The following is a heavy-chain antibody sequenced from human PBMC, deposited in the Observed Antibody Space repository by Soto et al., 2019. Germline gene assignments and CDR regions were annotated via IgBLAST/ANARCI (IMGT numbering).Heavy chain of an antibody. CDR1: GYSFTDYH. Sequence: ASVKVSCKASGYSFTDYHIHWVRQAPGQGLEWLGRINPKSGGTSTAQKFQGWVTMTTDTSISTASMELTRLTSDDTAIYYCAMLDSTDCSNGVCSFLYTQDMDVLGQGTTVAVSS. CDR3: AMLDSTDCSNGVCSFLYTQDMDV. V-gene: IGHV1-2*04. J-gene: IGHJ6*02. D-gene: IGHD2-8*01. CDR2: INPKSGGT.